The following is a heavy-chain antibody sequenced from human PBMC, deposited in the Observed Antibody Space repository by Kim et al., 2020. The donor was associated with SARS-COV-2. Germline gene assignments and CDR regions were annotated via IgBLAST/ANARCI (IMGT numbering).Heavy chain of an antibody. D-gene: IGHD6-13*01. Sequence: INHSGSTNYTPSLKSRVTISVDTSKNQFSLKLSSVTAADTAVYYCARLGAWGQGTLVTVSS. V-gene: IGHV4-34*01. CDR3: ARLGA. J-gene: IGHJ5*02. CDR2: INHSGST.